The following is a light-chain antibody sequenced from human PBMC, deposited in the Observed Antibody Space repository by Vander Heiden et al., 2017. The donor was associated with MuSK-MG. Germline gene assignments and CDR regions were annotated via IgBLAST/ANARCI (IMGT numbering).Light chain of an antibody. CDR1: QSISSY. CDR3: QQCDSNPLT. V-gene: IGKV1-39*01. CDR2: AAS. J-gene: IGKJ4*01. Sequence: IHMTQSPSSPSASVGDRVTITCRASQSISSYLNWYQQKPGKAPKRLIYAASSLQSGVPSRFSGSGSGTDFTLTISRLQPEDFATYYCQQCDSNPLTFGGGTKVETK.